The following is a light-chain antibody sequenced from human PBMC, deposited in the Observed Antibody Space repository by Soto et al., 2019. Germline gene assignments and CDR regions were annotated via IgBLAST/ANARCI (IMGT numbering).Light chain of an antibody. CDR1: QDIRTS. CDR2: GAS. J-gene: IGKJ3*01. Sequence: DIQMTQSPSSLSASVGARVSITCQASQDIRTSLSWFQQKPGRAPKLLIYGASNLETGVPSRFRGGGSGTDFTFTITSLQPEDIATYYCQQYDNLPPFTFGPGTKVDIK. CDR3: QQYDNLPPFT. V-gene: IGKV1-33*01.